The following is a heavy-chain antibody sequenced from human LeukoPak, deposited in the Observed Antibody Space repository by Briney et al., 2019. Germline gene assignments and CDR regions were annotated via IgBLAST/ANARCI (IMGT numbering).Heavy chain of an antibody. CDR3: ARDKTTVTPYGYYYYMDV. CDR1: GFTVSSNY. CDR2: IYSGGST. D-gene: IGHD4-11*01. V-gene: IGHV3-53*01. J-gene: IGHJ6*03. Sequence: PGGSLRLSRAASGFTVSSNYMSWVRQAPGKGLEWVSVIYSGGSTYYADSVKGRFTISRDNSKNTLYLQMNSLRAEDTAVYYCARDKTTVTPYGYYYYMDVWGKGTTVTVSS.